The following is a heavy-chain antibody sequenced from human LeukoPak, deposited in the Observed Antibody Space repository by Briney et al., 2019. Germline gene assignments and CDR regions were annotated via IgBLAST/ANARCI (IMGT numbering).Heavy chain of an antibody. Sequence: GGSLRLSCAASGFTFSGSAIHWVRQASGKGLEWVGRIRSKANTYATAYAASVKGRFTISRDDSKNTAYLQLNSLRPEDTAVYYCARTSRWGSGWFLGVNAFDIWGQGTMVTVSS. V-gene: IGHV3-73*01. D-gene: IGHD6-19*01. CDR2: IRSKANTYAT. J-gene: IGHJ3*02. CDR3: ARTSRWGSGWFLGVNAFDI. CDR1: GFTFSGSA.